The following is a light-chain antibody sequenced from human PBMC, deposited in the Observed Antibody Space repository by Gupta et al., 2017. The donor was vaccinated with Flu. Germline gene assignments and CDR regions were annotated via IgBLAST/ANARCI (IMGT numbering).Light chain of an antibody. CDR2: GAS. Sequence: DIQMTQSPSSLSASVGDSVTLTCRASQNINYCLSWYQQRPGKAPNLLIYGASTLQSGAPSRFSGSGSGTDFTLTISMLQPEDFATYYCQQTHITPLTFGGGTKVQI. V-gene: IGKV1-39*01. CDR3: QQTHITPLT. CDR1: QNINYC. J-gene: IGKJ4*01.